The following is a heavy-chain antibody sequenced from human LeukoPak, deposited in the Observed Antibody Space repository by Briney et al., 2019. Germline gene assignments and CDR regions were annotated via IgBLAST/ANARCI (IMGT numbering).Heavy chain of an antibody. D-gene: IGHD5/OR15-5a*01. V-gene: IGHV3-11*01. CDR1: GFTFGNFY. Sequence: GGSLRLSCAASGFTFGNFYMHWIRQAPGKGLECVSYVDTSGTTTYYADSVKGRFTISRDNARNSLYLQMNSLRAEDTAVYYCASRYRVGFWGQGTLVTVSS. CDR2: VDTSGTTT. CDR3: ASRYRVGF. J-gene: IGHJ4*02.